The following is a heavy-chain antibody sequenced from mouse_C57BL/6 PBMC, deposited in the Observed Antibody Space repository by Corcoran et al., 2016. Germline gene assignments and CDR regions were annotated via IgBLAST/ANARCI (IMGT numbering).Heavy chain of an antibody. CDR1: GYTFTSYG. Sequence: QVQLQQSGAELARPGASVKLSCKASGYTFTSYGISWVKQRTGQGLEWIGEIYPRSGNTYYNEKFKGKATLTADKSSSTAYMELRSLTSEDSAGYFCSRLWDFSLYYAMDYWGQGTSVTVSS. CDR3: SRLWDFSLYYAMDY. CDR2: IYPRSGNT. D-gene: IGHD4-1*01. V-gene: IGHV1-81*01. J-gene: IGHJ4*01.